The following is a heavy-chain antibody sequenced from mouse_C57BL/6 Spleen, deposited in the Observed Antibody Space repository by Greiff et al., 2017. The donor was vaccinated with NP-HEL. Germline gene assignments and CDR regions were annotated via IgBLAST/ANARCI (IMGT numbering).Heavy chain of an antibody. J-gene: IGHJ2*01. CDR1: GYTFTDYE. V-gene: IGHV1-15*01. D-gene: IGHD1-1*01. Sequence: QVQLQQSGAELVRPGASVTLSCKASGYTFTDYEMHWVKQTPVHGLEWIGAIDPETGGTAYNQKFKGKAILTADKSSSTAYMELRSLTSEDSAVYYCTRGYGSSYGDWGQGTTLTVSS. CDR3: TRGYGSSYGD. CDR2: IDPETGGT.